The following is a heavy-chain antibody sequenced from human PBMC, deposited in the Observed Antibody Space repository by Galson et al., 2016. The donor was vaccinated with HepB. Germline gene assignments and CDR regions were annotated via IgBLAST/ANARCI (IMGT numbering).Heavy chain of an antibody. CDR1: GYTFTSSG. CDR3: ARDKDYTLDY. Sequence: QSGAEVKKPGASVKVSCKPYGYTFTSSGLSWVRQAPGQGLEWVGWISTNGGNTNYAQKLQGRVTMTRDTSTSTAYMEPRSLTSDDTAIYYCARDKDYTLDYWGQGTLVTVSS. J-gene: IGHJ4*02. D-gene: IGHD4-11*01. CDR2: ISTNGGNT. V-gene: IGHV1-18*01.